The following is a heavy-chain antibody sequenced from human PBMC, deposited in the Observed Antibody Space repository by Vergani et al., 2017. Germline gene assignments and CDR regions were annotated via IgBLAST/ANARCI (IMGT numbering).Heavy chain of an antibody. Sequence: QVQLVESGGGVVQPGRSLRLSCAASGFTFSSYAMHWVRQAPGKGLEWVAVISYDGSNKYYADSVKGRFTISRDNSKNKLYLQMNSLRAEDTAVYYCARDSPYYYDSSGYYPVYGMDVWGQGTTVTVSS. J-gene: IGHJ6*02. V-gene: IGHV3-30*01. D-gene: IGHD3-22*01. CDR3: ARDSPYYYDSSGYYPVYGMDV. CDR1: GFTFSSYA. CDR2: ISYDGSNK.